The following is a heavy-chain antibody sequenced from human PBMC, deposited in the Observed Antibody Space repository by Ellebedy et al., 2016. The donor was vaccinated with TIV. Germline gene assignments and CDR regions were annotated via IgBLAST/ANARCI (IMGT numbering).Heavy chain of an antibody. Sequence: GGSLRLSCAASGFTFGSGGMHWVRQAPGKGLEWVANIRQDGSEKYYVDSVKGRFTISRDNAKNSLYLHLNSLRAEDTAMYYCATDGSYGDYLSPTHAFVIWGQGTMVTVSS. CDR3: ATDGSYGDYLSPTHAFVI. CDR1: GFTFGSGG. D-gene: IGHD4-17*01. J-gene: IGHJ3*02. CDR2: IRQDGSEK. V-gene: IGHV3-7*01.